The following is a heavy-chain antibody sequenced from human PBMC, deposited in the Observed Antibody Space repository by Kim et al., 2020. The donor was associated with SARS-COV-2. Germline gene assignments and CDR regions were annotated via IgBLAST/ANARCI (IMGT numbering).Heavy chain of an antibody. Sequence: ASVKVSCKASRYTLSDYSMHWVRQAPGQRLEWMGWINTDNGETKYSQKFQGRVTITRDTSANTAYMELSNLRSEDTAVYYCARASLPRSYSTNWYYFDFW. J-gene: IGHJ4*01. CDR3: ARASLPRSYSTNWYYFDF. V-gene: IGHV1-3*04. CDR1: RYTLSDYS. D-gene: IGHD2-2*01. CDR2: INTDNGET.